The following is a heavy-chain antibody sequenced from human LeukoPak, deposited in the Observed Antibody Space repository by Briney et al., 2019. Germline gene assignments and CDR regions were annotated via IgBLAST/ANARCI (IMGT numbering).Heavy chain of an antibody. J-gene: IGHJ4*01. D-gene: IGHD1-26*01. Sequence: GGSLRLSCAASGFTFNRHVMTCVRQAPGKGLEWVSAISGSGSTTYYADSVQGRFTISRDKSANMVYLQMSSLSAEDTALYYCARARGATREGFDYWGQGTLITVSS. CDR1: GFTFNRHV. CDR3: ARARGATREGFDY. CDR2: ISGSGSTT. V-gene: IGHV3-23*01.